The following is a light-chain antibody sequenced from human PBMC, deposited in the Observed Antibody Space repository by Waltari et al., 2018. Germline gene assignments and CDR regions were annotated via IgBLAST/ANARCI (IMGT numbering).Light chain of an antibody. CDR2: AAS. J-gene: IGKJ1*01. V-gene: IGKV1-6*01. CDR1: QGIRND. Sequence: AIQMTQSPSSLSASVGDRVTITCRASQGIRNDLGWYQQKPGKAPKLLIYAASSLQSGVPSRFSGSGSGTDFTFTINSLQPEDFATYYCLQDYNYPWTFGQGTKVEIK. CDR3: LQDYNYPWT.